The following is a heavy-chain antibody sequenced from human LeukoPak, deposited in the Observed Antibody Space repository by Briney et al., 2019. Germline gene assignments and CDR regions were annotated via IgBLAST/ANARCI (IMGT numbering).Heavy chain of an antibody. CDR3: ARGSPIVEGWFDP. CDR2: IYYSGST. J-gene: IGHJ5*02. V-gene: IGHV4-59*01. Sequence: SETLSLTCTVSGGSISSYYWSWIRQPPGKGLEWIGYIYYSGSTNYNPSLKSRVTISVDTSKNQFPLKLSSVTAADTAVYYCARGSPIVEGWFDPWAREPWSPSPQ. D-gene: IGHD2-15*01. CDR1: GGSISSYY.